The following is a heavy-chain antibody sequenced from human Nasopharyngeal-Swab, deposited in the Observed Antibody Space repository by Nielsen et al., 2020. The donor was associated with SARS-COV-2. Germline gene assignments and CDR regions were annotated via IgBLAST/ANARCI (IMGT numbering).Heavy chain of an antibody. V-gene: IGHV1-2*04. CDR1: GYTFTGYY. CDR3: ARERRIVATILSDYYYGMDA. J-gene: IGHJ6*02. CDR2: INPNSGGT. Sequence: ASVKVSCKASGYTFTGYYMHWVRQAPGQGLEWMGWINPNSGGTNYAQKFQGWVTMTRDTSISTAYMELSRLRSDDTAVYYCARERRIVATILSDYYYGMDAGGQGTTVTAP. D-gene: IGHD5-12*01.